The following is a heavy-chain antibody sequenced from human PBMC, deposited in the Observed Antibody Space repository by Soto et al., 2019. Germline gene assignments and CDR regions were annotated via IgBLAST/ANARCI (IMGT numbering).Heavy chain of an antibody. D-gene: IGHD3-3*01. CDR3: ARDFAYFDS. V-gene: IGHV4-61*01. Sequence: PSETLSLTCTVSGGSSKSGSYSWSWIRQPPGKGLEWIGYVYHTGRTSYNPSLKSRVSISMDTSKNQFSLNLDSVTAADTAVYFCARDFAYFDSWGQGTLVTVS. CDR2: VYHTGRT. J-gene: IGHJ4*02. CDR1: GGSSKSGSYS.